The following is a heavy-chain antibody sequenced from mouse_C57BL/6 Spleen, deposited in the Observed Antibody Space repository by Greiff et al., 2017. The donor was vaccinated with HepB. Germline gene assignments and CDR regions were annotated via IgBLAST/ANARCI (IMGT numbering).Heavy chain of an antibody. CDR1: GYTFTSYW. CDR2: IDPSDSYT. J-gene: IGHJ3*01. D-gene: IGHD2-10*02. V-gene: IGHV1-50*01. Sequence: QVQLQQPGAELVKPGASVKLSCKASGYTFTSYWMQWVKQRPGQGLEWIGEIDPSDSYTNYNQKFKGKATLTVDTSSSTAYMQLSSLTSEDSAVYYCAREEYGHGFAYWGQGTLVTVSA. CDR3: AREEYGHGFAY.